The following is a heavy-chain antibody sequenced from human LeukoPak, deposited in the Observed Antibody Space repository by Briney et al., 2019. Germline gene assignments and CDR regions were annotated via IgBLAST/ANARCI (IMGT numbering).Heavy chain of an antibody. CDR3: ARDFSISSYYFDY. V-gene: IGHV3-74*01. CDR1: GFTFSSYW. CDR2: IKSDGSTT. Sequence: GRSLRLSCAASGFTFSSYWMHWVREAPAKGQVWVLGIKSDGSTTTYAASVKGRFTSTRDNAKNTLYLQMNSLRAKDTAVYYCARDFSISSYYFDYWGQGTLVSVSS. D-gene: IGHD3-3*02. J-gene: IGHJ4*02.